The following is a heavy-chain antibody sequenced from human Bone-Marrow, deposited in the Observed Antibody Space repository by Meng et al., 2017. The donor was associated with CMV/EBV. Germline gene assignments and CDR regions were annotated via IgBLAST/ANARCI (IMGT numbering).Heavy chain of an antibody. Sequence: GGSLRLSCAASGFTFSSYSMNWVRQAPGKGLEWVSSISSSSSNIYHADSVKGRFTISRDNAKNSLYLQMNSLRAEDTAVYYCARAIAVADYFDYWGQGTLVTVSS. D-gene: IGHD6-19*01. CDR3: ARAIAVADYFDY. CDR1: GFTFSSYS. CDR2: ISSSSSNI. J-gene: IGHJ4*02. V-gene: IGHV3-21*01.